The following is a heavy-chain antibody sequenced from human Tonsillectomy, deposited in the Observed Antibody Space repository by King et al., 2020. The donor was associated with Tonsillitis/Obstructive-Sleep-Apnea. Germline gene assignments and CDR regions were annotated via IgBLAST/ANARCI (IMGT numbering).Heavy chain of an antibody. Sequence: VQLVESGGGVVQPGRSLRLSCAASGFTFSSYAMHWVRQAPGKGLEWVAVISYDGSNKYYADSVKGRFTISRDNSKNTVYLQMNSLRAEDTAVYYCASDSSGYYFLWVADAFDIWGQGTMVTVSS. D-gene: IGHD3-22*01. CDR2: ISYDGSNK. J-gene: IGHJ3*02. V-gene: IGHV3-30*04. CDR3: ASDSSGYYFLWVADAFDI. CDR1: GFTFSSYA.